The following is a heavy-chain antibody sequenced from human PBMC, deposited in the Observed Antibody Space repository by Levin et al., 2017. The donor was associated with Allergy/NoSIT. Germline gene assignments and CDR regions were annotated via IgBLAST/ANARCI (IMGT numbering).Heavy chain of an antibody. CDR3: ARDSKIAAADYYFDN. J-gene: IGHJ4*02. D-gene: IGHD6-25*01. V-gene: IGHV3-30*04. Sequence: SCAAPGFTFSSYPMHWVRQAPGKGLEWVTVISYDGRDKHYADSVKGRFTISRDNSKNTLYLQMNSLRTEDTAVYYCARDSKIAAADYYFDNWGQGTLVTVSS. CDR2: ISYDGRDK. CDR1: GFTFSSYP.